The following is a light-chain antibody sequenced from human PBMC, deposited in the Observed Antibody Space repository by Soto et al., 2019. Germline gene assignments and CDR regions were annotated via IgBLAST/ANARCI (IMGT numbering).Light chain of an antibody. J-gene: IGLJ3*02. CDR3: AAWDDSLNGWV. Sequence: QLVLTQPPSASGTPGQRVTISCSGSNSNIGSNSVNWYQQLPGTAPKLLIYSNNQRPSGVPDRFSGSKSGTSASLAISGPQSEDEADYYCAAWDDSLNGWVFGGGTKVTVL. V-gene: IGLV1-44*01. CDR2: SNN. CDR1: NSNIGSNS.